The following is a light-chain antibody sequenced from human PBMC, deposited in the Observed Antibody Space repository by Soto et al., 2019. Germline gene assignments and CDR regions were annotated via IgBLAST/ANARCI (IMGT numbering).Light chain of an antibody. Sequence: QSALTQPASVSGSPGQTITISCTGTSSDIGDYKYVSWYKQHPGKAPKLMIYDVSNRPSGVSDRFSGSKSGNTASLTISGLQAEDEADYYCSSYTSTNVLIFGGGTKLTVL. V-gene: IGLV2-14*03. CDR2: DVS. J-gene: IGLJ2*01. CDR3: SSYTSTNVLI. CDR1: SSDIGDYKY.